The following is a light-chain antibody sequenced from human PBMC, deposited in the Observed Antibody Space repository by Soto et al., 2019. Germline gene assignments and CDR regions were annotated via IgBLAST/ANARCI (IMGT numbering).Light chain of an antibody. CDR1: SSNVGGYDY. Sequence: QYALTQPRSVSGSPGQSVTISCSVTSSNVGGYDYVSWYQQHPGKAPKLMIYDVSKRPSGVPDRFSGSKSGNTASLTISGLQAEDEADYYCCSYAGSYTYVFGGGTKLTVL. CDR2: DVS. V-gene: IGLV2-11*01. J-gene: IGLJ2*01. CDR3: CSYAGSYTYV.